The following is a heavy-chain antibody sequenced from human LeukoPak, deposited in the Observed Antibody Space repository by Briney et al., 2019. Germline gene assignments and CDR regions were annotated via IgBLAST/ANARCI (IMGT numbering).Heavy chain of an antibody. CDR3: ARTMGYSGYDYFFDY. V-gene: IGHV4-39*01. J-gene: IGHJ4*02. CDR2: IYYSGST. CDR1: GGSISSSSYY. Sequence: PSETLSLTCTVSGGSISSSSYYWGWIRQPPGKGLEWIGSIYYSGSTYYNPSLKSRDTISVDTSKNQFSLKLSSVTAADTAVYYCARTMGYSGYDYFFDYWGQGTLVTVSS. D-gene: IGHD5-12*01.